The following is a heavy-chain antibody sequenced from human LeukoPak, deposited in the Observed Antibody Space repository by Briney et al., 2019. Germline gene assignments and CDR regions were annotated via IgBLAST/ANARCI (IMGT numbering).Heavy chain of an antibody. CDR2: IIPILGIA. D-gene: IGHD3-16*02. CDR3: ASLSNSNKGAFDI. Sequence: SVKVSCKASGGTFSSYAIGWVRQAPGQGLEWMGRIIPILGIANYAQKFQGRVTITADKSTSTAYMELSSLRSEDTAVYYCASLSNSNKGAFDIWGQGTMVTVSS. V-gene: IGHV1-69*04. CDR1: GGTFSSYA. J-gene: IGHJ3*02.